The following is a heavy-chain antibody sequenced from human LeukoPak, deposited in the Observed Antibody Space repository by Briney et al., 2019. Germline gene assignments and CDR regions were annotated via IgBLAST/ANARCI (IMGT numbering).Heavy chain of an antibody. CDR3: AGQWLVDDAFDI. CDR2: FDPEDGET. J-gene: IGHJ3*02. CDR1: GYTLTELS. D-gene: IGHD6-19*01. Sequence: RASVKVSCKVSGYTLTELSMHWVRQAPGKGLEWMGGFDPEDGETIYARKFQGRVTMTEDTSTDTAYMGLSSQRSEDTAVYYCAGQWLVDDAFDIWGQGTMVTVSS. V-gene: IGHV1-24*01.